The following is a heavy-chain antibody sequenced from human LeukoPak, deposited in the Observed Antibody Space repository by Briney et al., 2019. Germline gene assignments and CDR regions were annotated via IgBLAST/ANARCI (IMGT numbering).Heavy chain of an antibody. CDR2: IIPIFGTA. Sequence: SVKVSCKASGYTFTSYGISWVRQAPGQGLEWMGGIIPIFGTANYAQKFQGRVTITADKSTSTAYMELSSLRSEDTAVYYCARIAAAAPSYYYYYMDVWGKGTTVTVSS. J-gene: IGHJ6*03. D-gene: IGHD6-13*01. CDR1: GYTFTSYG. CDR3: ARIAAAAPSYYYYYMDV. V-gene: IGHV1-69*06.